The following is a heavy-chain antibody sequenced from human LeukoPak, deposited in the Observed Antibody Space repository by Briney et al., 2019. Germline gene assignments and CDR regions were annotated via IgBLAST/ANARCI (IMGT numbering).Heavy chain of an antibody. CDR2: IIPIFGTA. D-gene: IGHD5-18*01. CDR1: GGTFSSYA. Sequence: SVNVSCKASGGTFSSYAISWVRQAPGQGLEWMGGIIPIFGTANYAQKFQGRVTITADESTSTAYMELSSLRSEDSAVYYCAREWDSYLLSKAFDIWGQGTMVTVSS. J-gene: IGHJ3*02. CDR3: AREWDSYLLSKAFDI. V-gene: IGHV1-69*13.